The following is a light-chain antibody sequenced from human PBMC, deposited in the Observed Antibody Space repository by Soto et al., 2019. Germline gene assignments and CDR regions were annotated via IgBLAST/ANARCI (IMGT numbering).Light chain of an antibody. CDR2: GAS. CDR1: QSVTSSY. Sequence: EIVLTQSPGTLSLSPGERATLSCRASQSVTSSYLAWYQQKPGQAPWLLIYGASSRATGIPDRFSGSGSGTDFTLTISRLEPEDFAVYYCQQYGSSPRTFGQWTKVEI. CDR3: QQYGSSPRT. V-gene: IGKV3-20*01. J-gene: IGKJ1*01.